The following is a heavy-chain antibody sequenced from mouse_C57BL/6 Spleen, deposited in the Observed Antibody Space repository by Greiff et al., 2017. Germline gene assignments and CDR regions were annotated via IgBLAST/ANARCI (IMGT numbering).Heavy chain of an antibody. J-gene: IGHJ1*03. CDR1: GYSITSGYY. CDR2: ISYDGSN. D-gene: IGHD3-3*01. V-gene: IGHV3-6*01. CDR3: ARAGTRYFDV. Sequence: EVQLVESGPGLVKPSPSLSLTCSVTGYSITSGYYWNWIRQFPGNKLEWMGYISYDGSNNYNPSLKNRISITRDTSKNQFFLTLNSVTTEDTATYYCARAGTRYFDVWGTGTTVTVSS.